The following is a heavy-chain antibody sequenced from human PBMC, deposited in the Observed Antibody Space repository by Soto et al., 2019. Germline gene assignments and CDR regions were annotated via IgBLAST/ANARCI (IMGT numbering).Heavy chain of an antibody. D-gene: IGHD4-17*01. CDR1: GFSLSTSGVG. Sequence: QITLKESGPTLVKPTQTLTLTCTFSGFSLSTSGVGVGWIRQPPGKALEWLALIYWDDDKRYSPSLKSRLTITKDTSKNQVVLTMTNMDPVDTATYDCAIRRSGTTVKFIDYWGQGTLVTVSS. J-gene: IGHJ4*02. V-gene: IGHV2-5*02. CDR2: IYWDDDK. CDR3: AIRRSGTTVKFIDY.